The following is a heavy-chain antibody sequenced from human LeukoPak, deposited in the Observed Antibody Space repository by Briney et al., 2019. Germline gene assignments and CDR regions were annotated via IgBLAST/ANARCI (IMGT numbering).Heavy chain of an antibody. CDR3: TIGTTNY. J-gene: IGHJ4*02. CDR1: GFTFSSYS. V-gene: IGHV3-73*01. CDR2: IRSKANSYAT. D-gene: IGHD1-7*01. Sequence: GGSLRLSCAASGFTFSSYSMNWVRQAPGKGLEWVGRIRSKANSYATAYAASVKGRFTISRDDSKNTAYLQMNSLKTEDTAVYYCTIGTTNYWGQGTLVTVSS.